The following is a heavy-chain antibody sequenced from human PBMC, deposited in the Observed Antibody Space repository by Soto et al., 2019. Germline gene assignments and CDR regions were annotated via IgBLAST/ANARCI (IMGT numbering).Heavy chain of an antibody. D-gene: IGHD3-16*01. J-gene: IGHJ6*02. Sequence: EVQLVDSGGGLVQPGGSLRLSCVASGFTSSTYSMNWVRQAPGKGLEWVSYISSGSGTIYYADSVKGRFTISRDNAKYSMFLQRNSLRDEHTAVYYCARARVSGTLYDMDVWGQGTTVTVSS. CDR2: ISSGSGTI. CDR3: ARARVSGTLYDMDV. V-gene: IGHV3-48*02. CDR1: GFTSSTYS.